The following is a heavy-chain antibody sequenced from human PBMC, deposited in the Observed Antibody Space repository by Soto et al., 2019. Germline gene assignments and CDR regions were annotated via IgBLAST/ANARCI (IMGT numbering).Heavy chain of an antibody. CDR1: GFTFNRFG. V-gene: IGHV3-33*06. D-gene: IGHD3-22*01. J-gene: IGHJ4*02. CDR3: AKQMSYDGSGYFCFDN. CDR2: IWYDGDRK. Sequence: QVQLVESGGGVVQPGRSLRLSCAASGFTFNRFGLHWVRQAPGKGLEWVALIWYDGDRKYYAESVKGRFIISRDNSTNTLYLQMNGLSAEDTAVYYCAKQMSYDGSGYFCFDNWGQGTLVTVSS.